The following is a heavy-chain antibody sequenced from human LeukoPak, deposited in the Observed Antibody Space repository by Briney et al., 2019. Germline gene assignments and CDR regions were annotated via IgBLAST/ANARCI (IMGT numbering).Heavy chain of an antibody. CDR2: MNPNSGNT. D-gene: IGHD3-10*01. CDR3: ARGPPILLWFGESHPYYYYGMDV. CDR1: GYTFTSYD. Sequence: ASVKVSCKASGYTFTSYDINWVRQATGQGLEWMGWMNPNSGNTGYAQKFQGRVTVTRNTSISTAYMELSSLRSEDTAVYYCARGPPILLWFGESHPYYYYGMDVWGQGTTVTVSS. V-gene: IGHV1-8*01. J-gene: IGHJ6*02.